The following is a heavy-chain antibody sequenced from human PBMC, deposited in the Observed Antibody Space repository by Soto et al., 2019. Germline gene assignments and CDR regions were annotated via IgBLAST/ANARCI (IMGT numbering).Heavy chain of an antibody. J-gene: IGHJ3*02. Sequence: QVQLLQSGAEVKKPGASVKVSCKASGYTFTGYYMHWVRQAPGQGLEWMGWINPKSGGTRYAQKFQGWVSMTTDTSISTAYMELTRLKSDDTALYYCAREADDIWGSYGSGAVEIWGQGTMVTVSS. CDR3: AREADDIWGSYGSGAVEI. V-gene: IGHV1-2*04. CDR2: INPKSGGT. CDR1: GYTFTGYY. D-gene: IGHD3-16*01.